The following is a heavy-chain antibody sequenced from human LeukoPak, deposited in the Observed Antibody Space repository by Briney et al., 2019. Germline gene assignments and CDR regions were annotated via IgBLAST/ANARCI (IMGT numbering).Heavy chain of an antibody. CDR3: ARDAGSRTYYYDSSPYAY. V-gene: IGHV3-7*01. Sequence: PGGSLRLSCAASGFTFSSYWVSWVRQAPGKGLKWVANIKQDGSEKYYVDSVKGRFTISRDNAKNSLYLQMNSLRAEDTAVYYCARDAGSRTYYYDSSPYAYWGQGTLVTVSS. J-gene: IGHJ4*02. D-gene: IGHD3-22*01. CDR2: IKQDGSEK. CDR1: GFTFSSYW.